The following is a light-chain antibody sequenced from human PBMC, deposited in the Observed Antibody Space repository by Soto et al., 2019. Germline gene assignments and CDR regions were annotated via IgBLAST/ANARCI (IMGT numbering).Light chain of an antibody. CDR3: QQYNNWPDS. Sequence: EIVMTQSPATLSVSPGERATFSCRASQSVNTNLAWYQLKPGQAPRLLIYGASTRAPGIPARFSGSGSGTGFTLTISSLQSEDVAVYYCQQYNNWPDSFGGGTKVDIK. V-gene: IGKV3-15*01. J-gene: IGKJ4*01. CDR1: QSVNTN. CDR2: GAS.